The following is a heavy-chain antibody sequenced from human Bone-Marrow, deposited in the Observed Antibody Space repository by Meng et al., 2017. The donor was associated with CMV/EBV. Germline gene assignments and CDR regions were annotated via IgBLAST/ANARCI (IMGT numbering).Heavy chain of an antibody. V-gene: IGHV3-30*03. Sequence: QVHLAESGGGVFQPGRSLSHSCAVSGFMFSDYGVHWVRQAPGKAPEWVAFILKDGSDKFYRDSVKGRFTISRDPGKNTLYLQMDSLRPEDTAIYYCVRDGDSSNWPLDYWGQGTLVTVSS. CDR1: GFMFSDYG. D-gene: IGHD6-13*01. CDR2: ILKDGSDK. J-gene: IGHJ4*02. CDR3: VRDGDSSNWPLDY.